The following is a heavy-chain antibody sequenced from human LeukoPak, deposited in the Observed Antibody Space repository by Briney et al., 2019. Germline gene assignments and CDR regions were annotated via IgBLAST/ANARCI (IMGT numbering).Heavy chain of an antibody. CDR3: AREYGFGDLYGGIDY. CDR1: GGSISSGDYS. CDR2: IYYSGST. V-gene: IGHV4-30-4*01. Sequence: SQTLSLTCTVSGGSISSGDYSWSWIRQPPGKGLEWIGYIYYSGSTYYNPSLKSRVTISVDTSKNQFSLKLSSVTAADTAVYYCAREYGFGDLYGGIDYWGQGTLVTVSS. D-gene: IGHD3-10*01. J-gene: IGHJ4*02.